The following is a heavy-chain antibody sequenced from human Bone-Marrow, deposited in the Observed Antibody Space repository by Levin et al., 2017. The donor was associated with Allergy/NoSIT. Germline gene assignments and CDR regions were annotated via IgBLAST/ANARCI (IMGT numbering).Heavy chain of an antibody. CDR2: TYYRSKWNY. V-gene: IGHV6-1*01. CDR3: ARDPGGDQSLDY. Sequence: SQTLSLTCVISGDSVSSNIAAWYWIRQSPSRGLEWVGRTYYRSKWNYDYAESVKGRITINPDTSKNQFSLQLNSVTPDDTAVYYCARDPGGDQSLDYWGQGTLVTVSS. D-gene: IGHD3-16*01. CDR1: GDSVSSNIAA. J-gene: IGHJ4*02.